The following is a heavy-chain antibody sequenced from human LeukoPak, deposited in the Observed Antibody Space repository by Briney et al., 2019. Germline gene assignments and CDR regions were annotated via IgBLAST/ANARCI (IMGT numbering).Heavy chain of an antibody. V-gene: IGHV3-30*12. CDR1: GFTFNTYA. Sequence: GGSLRLSCAASGFTFNTYAMHWVRQAPGKGLEWVAFTQSDGIDKYYADSVKGRFTISRDNSKNTLYLQMNSLRAEDTAVYYCARTAAKITIFGVALYMDVWGKGTTVTVSS. J-gene: IGHJ6*03. CDR2: TQSDGIDK. D-gene: IGHD3-3*01. CDR3: ARTAAKITIFGVALYMDV.